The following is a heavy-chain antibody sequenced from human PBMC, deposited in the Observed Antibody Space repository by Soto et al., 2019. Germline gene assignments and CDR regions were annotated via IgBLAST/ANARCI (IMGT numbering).Heavy chain of an antibody. CDR2: IIPIFGTA. CDR3: ARGGIAVAGDMYYFDY. Sequence: SVKVSCKASGYTFTSYDINWVRQATGQGLEWMGGIIPIFGTANYAQKFQGRVTITADESTSTAYMELSSLRSEDTAVYYCARGGIAVAGDMYYFDYWGQGTLVTVSS. CDR1: GYTFTSYD. J-gene: IGHJ4*02. D-gene: IGHD6-19*01. V-gene: IGHV1-69*13.